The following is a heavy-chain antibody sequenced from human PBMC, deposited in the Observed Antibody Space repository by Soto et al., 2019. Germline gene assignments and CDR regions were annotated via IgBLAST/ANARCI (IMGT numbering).Heavy chain of an antibody. CDR3: ARDGRWVDCSGGSCYSNYYYGMDV. Sequence: ASVKVSCKASGYTFTSYGISWVRQAPGQGLEWMGGISAYNGNTNYAQKLQGRVTMTTDTSTSTAYMELRSLRSDDTAVYYCARDGRWVDCSGGSCYSNYYYGMDVWGQGTTVTVSS. D-gene: IGHD2-15*01. CDR2: ISAYNGNT. V-gene: IGHV1-18*04. CDR1: GYTFTSYG. J-gene: IGHJ6*02.